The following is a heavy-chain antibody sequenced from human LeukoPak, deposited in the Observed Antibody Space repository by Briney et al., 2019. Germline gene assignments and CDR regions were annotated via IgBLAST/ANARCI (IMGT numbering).Heavy chain of an antibody. V-gene: IGHV3-30*19. CDR3: ARDVGYYYGSGSYYYY. Sequence: GGSLRLSCAASGFTFSSYGMHWVRQAPGKGLEWVAVILSDGSKEFYTDSVKGRFTISRDNSKNTLYLQMNSLRAEDTAVYYCARDVGYYYGSGSYYYYWGQGTLVTVSS. D-gene: IGHD3-10*01. J-gene: IGHJ4*02. CDR1: GFTFSSYG. CDR2: ILSDGSKE.